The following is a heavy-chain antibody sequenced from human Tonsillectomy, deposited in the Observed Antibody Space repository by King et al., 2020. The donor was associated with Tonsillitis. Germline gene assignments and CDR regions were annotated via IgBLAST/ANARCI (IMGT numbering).Heavy chain of an antibody. J-gene: IGHJ6*03. CDR2: INPHSGDT. CDR3: AKNYYDSSGYWSYYYYYMDV. CDR1: GYTFTGHY. D-gene: IGHD3-22*01. V-gene: IGHV1-2*02. Sequence: QLMQSGAEVKKPGASVKVSCKASGYTFTGHYMHWVRQAPGQGLEWMGWINPHSGDTNYAKKFQGRVTLTRDTSISTAFMELSSLRSDDTAIYYCAKNYYDSSGYWSYYYYYMDVWGKGTTVTVSS.